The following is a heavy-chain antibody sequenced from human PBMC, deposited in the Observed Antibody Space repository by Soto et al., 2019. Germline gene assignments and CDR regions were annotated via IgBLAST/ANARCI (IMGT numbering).Heavy chain of an antibody. CDR1: GGSFSGYY. J-gene: IGHJ4*02. Sequence: SETLSLTCAVYGGSFSGYYWSWIRQPPGKGLEWIGEINHSGSTNYNPSLKSRVTISVDTSKNQFSLKLSSVTAADTAVYYCARAFGDIVVVPAAIGFDYWGQGTLVTVSS. V-gene: IGHV4-34*01. D-gene: IGHD2-2*02. CDR2: INHSGST. CDR3: ARAFGDIVVVPAAIGFDY.